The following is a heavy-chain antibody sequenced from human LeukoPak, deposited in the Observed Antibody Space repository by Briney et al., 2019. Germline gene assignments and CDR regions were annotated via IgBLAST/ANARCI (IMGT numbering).Heavy chain of an antibody. J-gene: IGHJ4*02. CDR1: GFTFSTYA. Sequence: GGSLRLSCAASGFTFSTYAMSWVRQAPGKGLEWVSVISSSGGSTYYADSVKGRFTISRDNSKNSLYLQMNSLRAEDTAVYYCAKDHLGSGTYVLNFDYRGQGTLVTVSS. V-gene: IGHV3-23*01. CDR2: ISSSGGST. CDR3: AKDHLGSGTYVLNFDY. D-gene: IGHD3-10*01.